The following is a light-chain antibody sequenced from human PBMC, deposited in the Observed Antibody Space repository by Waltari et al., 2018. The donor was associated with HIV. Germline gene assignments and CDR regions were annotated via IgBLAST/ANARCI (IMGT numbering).Light chain of an antibody. V-gene: IGLV3-1*01. CDR1: QLGDKY. J-gene: IGLJ2*01. CDR3: QAWDSSTAI. CDR2: QDN. Sequence: SFDLTQSPSVSVSPGQTANISCSGNQLGDKYTSWYFQKPGQSPVLVIYQDNKRPSGIPERFSGSNSGNTSTLTISGTQVVDEADYYCQAWDSSTAIFGGGTKLTVL.